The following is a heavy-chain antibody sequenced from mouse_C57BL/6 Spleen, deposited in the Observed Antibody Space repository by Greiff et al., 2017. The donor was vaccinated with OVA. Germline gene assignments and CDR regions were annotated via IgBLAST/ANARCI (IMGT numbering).Heavy chain of an antibody. V-gene: IGHV1-82*01. CDR1: GYAFSSSW. CDR3: ARENGYDYAMDY. Sequence: QVQLKESGPELVKPGASVKISCKASGYAFSSSWMNWVKQRPGKGLEWIGRIYPGDGDTNYNGKFKGKATLTADKSSSTAYMQLSSLTSEDSAVYFCARENGYDYAMDYWGQGTSVTVSS. CDR2: IYPGDGDT. J-gene: IGHJ4*01. D-gene: IGHD2-2*01.